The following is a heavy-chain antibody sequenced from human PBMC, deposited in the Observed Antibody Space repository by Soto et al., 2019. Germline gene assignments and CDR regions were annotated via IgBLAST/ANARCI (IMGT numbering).Heavy chain of an antibody. V-gene: IGHV4-4*07. CDR1: DDSISSYC. J-gene: IGHJ6*04. Sequence: SETLSLTYTVCDDSISSYCWNWIRQYAGKGLDWIGCVPTSGATRYNPSLESRVTMSVDTSKKQFSLKLTSVTAADKAVYFCARADYEILAGCCAMDVRDKGTTGTVSS. CDR3: ARADYEILAGCCAMDV. D-gene: IGHD3-9*01. CDR2: VPTSGAT.